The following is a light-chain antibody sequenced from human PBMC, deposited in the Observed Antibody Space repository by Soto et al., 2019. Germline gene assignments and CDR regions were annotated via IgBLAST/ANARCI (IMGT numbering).Light chain of an antibody. V-gene: IGLV2-8*01. CDR1: SRDIGGYDF. Sequence: QSVLTQPPSASGSPGQYVTISCTGTSRDIGGYDFVSWYQQYPGKAPQLIISEVNQRPSGVPDRFSGSKSGNTASLTISGLQSADEADYYCLAYAGRTTLVFGTGTKVTVL. J-gene: IGLJ1*01. CDR3: LAYAGRTTLV. CDR2: EVN.